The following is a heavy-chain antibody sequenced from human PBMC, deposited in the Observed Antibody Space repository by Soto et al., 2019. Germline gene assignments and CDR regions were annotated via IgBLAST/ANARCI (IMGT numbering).Heavy chain of an antibody. D-gene: IGHD3-16*01. Sequence: SETLSLTCTVSGGSISSSSYYWGWVRQPPGKGLEWIGIMYHSGSTYYNSSLKSRVTISVDTSMNQLSLKMSSVTAADTAVFYCARFEQLYYFDYWGQGTLVTVS. J-gene: IGHJ4*02. CDR2: MYHSGST. CDR3: ARFEQLYYFDY. V-gene: IGHV4-39*01. CDR1: GGSISSSSYY.